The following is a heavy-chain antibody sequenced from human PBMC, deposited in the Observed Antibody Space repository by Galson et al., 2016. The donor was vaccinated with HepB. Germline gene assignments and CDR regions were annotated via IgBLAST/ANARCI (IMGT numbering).Heavy chain of an antibody. V-gene: IGHV1-18*04. D-gene: IGHD5-24*01. J-gene: IGHJ4*02. CDR3: ARDWSREMPTITDL. Sequence: SVKVSCKASGYNFMNYGISWVRQAPGQGPEWMGWSSTKGDTNYAQRFQDRVTMTTDTSTSTAYMELRSLRSDDTALYYCARDWSREMPTITDLWGQGTLVTVSS. CDR1: GYNFMNYG. CDR2: SSTKGDT.